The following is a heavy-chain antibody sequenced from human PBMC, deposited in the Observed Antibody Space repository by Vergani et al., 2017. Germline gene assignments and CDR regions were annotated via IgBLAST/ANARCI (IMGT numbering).Heavy chain of an antibody. V-gene: IGHV1-18*04. CDR2: ISAYNGNT. CDR1: GYTFTSYG. Sequence: QVQLVQSGAEVKKPGASVKVSCKASGYTFTSYGISWVRQAPGQGLEWMGWISAYNGNTNYAQKLQGRVTMTTDTSTSTAYMELSSLRSEDTAVYYCASPRSGYDVEAVAGHVYYYYGMDVWGQGTTVTVSS. CDR3: ASPRSGYDVEAVAGHVYYYYGMDV. J-gene: IGHJ6*02. D-gene: IGHD5-12*01.